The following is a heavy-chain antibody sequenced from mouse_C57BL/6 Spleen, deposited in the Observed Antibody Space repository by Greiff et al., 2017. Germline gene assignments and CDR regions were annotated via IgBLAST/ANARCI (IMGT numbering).Heavy chain of an antibody. Sequence: EVKLVESGGDLVRPGRSLKLSCAASGFTFSSYGMSWVRQTPDNRLEWVATISSGGSYTYYPDSLKGRFTISRDNAKNTLYLQMSSLKSEVTAMYYGDSEALYCDGSSCRYFDVWGTGTTVTVSS. V-gene: IGHV5-6*01. CDR1: GFTFSSYG. CDR3: DSEALYCDGSSCRYFDV. D-gene: IGHD1-1*01. CDR2: ISSGGSYT. J-gene: IGHJ1*03.